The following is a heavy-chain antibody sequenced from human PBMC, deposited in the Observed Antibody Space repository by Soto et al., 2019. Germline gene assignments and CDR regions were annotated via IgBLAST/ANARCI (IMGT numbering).Heavy chain of an antibody. CDR2: IIPIFGTG. J-gene: IGHJ6*02. CDR1: GGTFRTYA. Sequence: QVQLLQSGAEVKKPGSSVRVSCEASGGTFRTYAISWVRQAPGQGLEWMGEIIPIFGTGNYAQRFQGRVTITADDSTTTVYMDLRSLRSEDTAVYYCAKGAVAGTPTSYYYYGMDVWGQGTTVTVSS. D-gene: IGHD6-19*01. V-gene: IGHV1-69*12. CDR3: AKGAVAGTPTSYYYYGMDV.